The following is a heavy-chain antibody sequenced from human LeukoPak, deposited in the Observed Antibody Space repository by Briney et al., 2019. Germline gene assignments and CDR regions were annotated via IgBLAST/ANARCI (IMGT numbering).Heavy chain of an antibody. V-gene: IGHV1-69*05. Sequence: ASVKVSCKASGGTFSSYAISWVRQAPGQGLEWMGGIIPIFGTANYAQKFQGRVTMTRDMSTTTDYMELSSLRSEDTAVYYCARDNSVGDIARWFDPWGQGTLVTVSS. CDR3: ARDNSVGDIARWFDP. CDR1: GGTFSSYA. CDR2: IIPIFGTA. J-gene: IGHJ5*02. D-gene: IGHD3-16*02.